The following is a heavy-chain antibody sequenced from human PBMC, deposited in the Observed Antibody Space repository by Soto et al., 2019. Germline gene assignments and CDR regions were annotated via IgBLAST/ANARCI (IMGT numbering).Heavy chain of an antibody. Sequence: ASVKVSCKASGYTFTSYGISWVRQAPGQGLEWIGWISAYNGNTNYAQKLQGRVTMTTDTSTSTAYMELRSLRSDDTAVYYCARAEDSSGYYRVYYYYYGMDVWGQGTTVTVSS. J-gene: IGHJ6*02. CDR2: ISAYNGNT. D-gene: IGHD3-22*01. V-gene: IGHV1-18*01. CDR3: ARAEDSSGYYRVYYYYYGMDV. CDR1: GYTFTSYG.